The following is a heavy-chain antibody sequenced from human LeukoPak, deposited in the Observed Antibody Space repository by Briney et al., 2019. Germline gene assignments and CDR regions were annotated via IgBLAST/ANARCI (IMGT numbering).Heavy chain of an antibody. D-gene: IGHD2-2*01. CDR2: VYYSGTA. Sequence: SETLSLTCTVSGGSLSSYYWGWIRQPPGKGLECIGSVYYSGTAYYNPSLKSRGTISVDTSKNQFSLKLSSVTAADTAVYFCAKHEGCSTTSCTGDWFDPWGQGILVTVSS. CDR3: AKHEGCSTTSCTGDWFDP. CDR1: GGSLSSYY. V-gene: IGHV4-39*01. J-gene: IGHJ5*02.